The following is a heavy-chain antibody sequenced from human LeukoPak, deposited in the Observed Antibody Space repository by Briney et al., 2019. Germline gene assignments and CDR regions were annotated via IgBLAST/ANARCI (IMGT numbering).Heavy chain of an antibody. J-gene: IGHJ6*02. Sequence: GASVKVSCKASGGTFSSYAISWVRQAPGQGLEWMGGIIPIFGTANYAQKFQGRVTITADESTSTAYMELSSLRSEDTAVYYCASESGRCYYYYYGMDVWGQGTTVTVSS. D-gene: IGHD2-8*02. CDR1: GGTFSSYA. CDR3: ASESGRCYYYYYGMDV. CDR2: IIPIFGTA. V-gene: IGHV1-69*13.